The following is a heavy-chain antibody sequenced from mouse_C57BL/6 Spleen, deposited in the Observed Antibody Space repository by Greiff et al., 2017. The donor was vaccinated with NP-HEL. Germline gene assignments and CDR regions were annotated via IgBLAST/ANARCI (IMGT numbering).Heavy chain of an antibody. D-gene: IGHD1-1*01. J-gene: IGHJ1*03. Sequence: EVKVVESGGGLVKPGGSLKLSCAASGFTFSSYAMSWVRQTPEKRLEWVATISDGGSYTYYPDNVKGRFTISRDNAKNNLYLQMSHLKSEDTAMYYWARDRDYYGSSYRYFDVWGTGTTVTVSS. CDR1: GFTFSSYA. V-gene: IGHV5-4*01. CDR3: ARDRDYYGSSYRYFDV. CDR2: ISDGGSYT.